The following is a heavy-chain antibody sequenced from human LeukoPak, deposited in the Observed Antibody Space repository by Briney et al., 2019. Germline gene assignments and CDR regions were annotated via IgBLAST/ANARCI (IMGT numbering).Heavy chain of an antibody. D-gene: IGHD3-10*01. CDR1: GGSISSGGYY. J-gene: IGHJ4*02. CDR2: IYYSGST. Sequence: SQTLSLTCTVSGGSISSGGYYWSWIRQHPGKGLEWIGYIYYSGSTHYNPPLKSRVTISGDTSKNQFSLNLSSVSAADTAVYYCARGYYGSGYDWGQGTLVTVST. V-gene: IGHV4-31*03. CDR3: ARGYYGSGYD.